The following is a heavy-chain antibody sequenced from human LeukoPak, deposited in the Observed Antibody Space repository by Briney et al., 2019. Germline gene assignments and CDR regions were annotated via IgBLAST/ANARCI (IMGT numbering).Heavy chain of an antibody. J-gene: IGHJ4*02. CDR1: GSTFSSYW. CDR3: ARRGSSWYAAVY. Sequence: PGGSLRLSCAASGSTFSSYWMTWVRQAPGKGLEWVANIKQDGSEKYYVDFVKGRFTISRDNAKNSLYLQMNSLRAEDTAVYYCARRGSSWYAAVYWGQGNLVTVSS. D-gene: IGHD6-13*01. V-gene: IGHV3-7*02. CDR2: IKQDGSEK.